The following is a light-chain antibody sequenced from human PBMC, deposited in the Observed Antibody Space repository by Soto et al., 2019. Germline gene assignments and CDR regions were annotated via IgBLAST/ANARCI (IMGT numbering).Light chain of an antibody. CDR1: SSDVGGYNY. J-gene: IGLJ1*01. Sequence: QSVLTQPPSASGSPGQSVTISCAGTSSDVGGYNYVSWYQQYPGKVPKLMIYEVSERPSGVPDRFSGSKSGNTAFLTVSGLQSEDEDDYYCLSYADTAYVFGHGTKVT. V-gene: IGLV2-8*01. CDR3: LSYADTAYV. CDR2: EVS.